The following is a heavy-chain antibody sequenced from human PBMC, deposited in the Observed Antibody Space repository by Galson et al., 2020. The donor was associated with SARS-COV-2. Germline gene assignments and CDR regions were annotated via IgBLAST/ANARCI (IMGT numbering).Heavy chain of an antibody. V-gene: IGHV3-15*07. J-gene: IGHJ3*02. CDR1: GFTFSNAW. CDR2: IKSKTDGGTT. D-gene: IGHD6-13*01. CDR3: TTADSSSWYLHAFDI. Sequence: GGSLRLSCAASGFTFSNAWMNWVRQAPGKGLEWVGRIKSKTDGGTTDYAAPVKGRFTISRDDSKNTLYLQMNSLKTEDTAVYYCTTADSSSWYLHAFDIWGQGTMVTVSS.